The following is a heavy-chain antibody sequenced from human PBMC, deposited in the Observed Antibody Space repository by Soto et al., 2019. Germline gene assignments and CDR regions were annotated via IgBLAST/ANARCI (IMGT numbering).Heavy chain of an antibody. J-gene: IGHJ4*02. V-gene: IGHV3-30*03. D-gene: IGHD3-22*01. CDR3: ARRAITMILEEYYFDY. Sequence: ESGGGVVQPGRSLRLSCAASGFTFSNYAMHWVRQAPGKGLEWVAVISYDGTNKYYADSVKGRFTISRDSSKSTLYLQMTSLRADDTAVYYCARRAITMILEEYYFDYWGQGTLVTVSS. CDR2: ISYDGTNK. CDR1: GFTFSNYA.